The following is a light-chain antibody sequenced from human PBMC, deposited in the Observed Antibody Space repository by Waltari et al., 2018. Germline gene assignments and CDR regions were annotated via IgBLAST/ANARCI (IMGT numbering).Light chain of an antibody. V-gene: IGKV3-11*01. CDR1: QRISNY. CDR3: HQRSDWGT. CDR2: DTS. J-gene: IGKJ4*01. Sequence: DIVLTQSPATLSLSPGERATLSCRASQRISNYLSWYQQKRGQAPRLLLYDTSNRATGSPARFSGSGSGTECTLTISSLEAEDFAVYYCHQRSDWGTFGGGTKVEI.